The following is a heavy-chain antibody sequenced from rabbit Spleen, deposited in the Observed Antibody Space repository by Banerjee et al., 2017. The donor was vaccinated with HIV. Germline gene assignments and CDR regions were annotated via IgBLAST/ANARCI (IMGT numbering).Heavy chain of an antibody. V-gene: IGHV1S40*01. Sequence: QSLEESGGDLVKPGASLTLTCTASGFDLSSYYHMCWVRQAPGKGLEGIACIGAGSSGSTYYASWAKGRFTISKTSSTTVTLQMTSLTAADTATYFCARDGAGGSYFALWGPGTLVTVS. D-gene: IGHD8-1*01. J-gene: IGHJ4*01. CDR1: GFDLSSYYH. CDR3: ARDGAGGSYFAL. CDR2: IGAGSSGST.